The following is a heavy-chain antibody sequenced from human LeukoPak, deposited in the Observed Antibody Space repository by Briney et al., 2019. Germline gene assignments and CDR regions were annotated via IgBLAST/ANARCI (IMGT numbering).Heavy chain of an antibody. CDR1: GGSISSSSYY. CDR3: ARVAGGPHAFDI. J-gene: IGHJ3*02. D-gene: IGHD2-15*01. CDR2: IYYSGST. V-gene: IGHV4-39*07. Sequence: SETLSLTCTVSGGSISSSSYYWGWIRQPSGKGLEWIGSIYYSGSTYYNPSLKSRVTISVDTSKNQFSQKLSSVTAADTAVYYCARVAGGPHAFDIWGQGTMVTVSS.